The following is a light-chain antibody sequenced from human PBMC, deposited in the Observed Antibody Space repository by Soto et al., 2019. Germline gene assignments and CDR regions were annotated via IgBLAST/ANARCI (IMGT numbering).Light chain of an antibody. CDR1: SSDVGGYDS. V-gene: IGLV2-8*01. CDR3: SSYAGSNTFV. Sequence: QSALTQPPSASGSPGQSVTISCSGTSSDVGGYDSVSWYQHHPGKVPKLIIFDVDKWPSGVPDRFSGFKSGNTASLTVSGLRAEDEPDYYCSSYAGSNTFVFGTGTKLTVL. J-gene: IGLJ1*01. CDR2: DVD.